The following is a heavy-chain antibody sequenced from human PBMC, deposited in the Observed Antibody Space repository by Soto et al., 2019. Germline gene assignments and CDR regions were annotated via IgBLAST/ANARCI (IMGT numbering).Heavy chain of an antibody. D-gene: IGHD6-6*01. CDR2: IYYSGST. CDR3: ARDQHQEVRPNYYYYCYGMYV. CDR1: GGSISSGGYY. J-gene: IGHJ6*02. Sequence: PSETLSLTCTVSGGSISSGGYYWSWIRQHPGKGLEWIGYIYYSGSTYYNPSLKSRVTISVDTSKNQFSLKLSSVTAADTAVYYCARDQHQEVRPNYYYYCYGMYVWGQGTTVTVSS. V-gene: IGHV4-31*03.